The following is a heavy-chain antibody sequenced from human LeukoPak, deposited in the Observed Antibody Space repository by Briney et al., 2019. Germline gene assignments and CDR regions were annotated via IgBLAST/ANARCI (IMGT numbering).Heavy chain of an antibody. J-gene: IGHJ4*02. CDR1: GGSIRSSYYY. D-gene: IGHD3-3*01. CDR3: ARGRWVLRFLEWGNYYFDY. V-gene: IGHV4-39*01. Sequence: SETLSLTCTVSGGSIRSSYYYWGWIRQPPGKGLEWIGSIYDSGSTYYNPSLKSRVTISVDTSKNQFSLKLNSVTAADTAVYYCARGRWVLRFLEWGNYYFDYWGQGTLVTVSS. CDR2: IYDSGST.